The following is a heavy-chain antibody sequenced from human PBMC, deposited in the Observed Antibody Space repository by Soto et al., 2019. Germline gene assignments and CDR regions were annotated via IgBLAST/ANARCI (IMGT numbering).Heavy chain of an antibody. CDR1: GFTFSSYA. V-gene: IGHV3-23*01. Sequence: VGSLRLSCAASGFTFSSYAMSWVRQAPGKGLEWVSAISGSGGSTYYADSVKGRFTISRDNSKNTLYLQMNSLRAEDTAVYYCAKRDYYDSSGYYRSYYFDYWGQGTLVTVSS. CDR3: AKRDYYDSSGYYRSYYFDY. D-gene: IGHD3-22*01. J-gene: IGHJ4*02. CDR2: ISGSGGST.